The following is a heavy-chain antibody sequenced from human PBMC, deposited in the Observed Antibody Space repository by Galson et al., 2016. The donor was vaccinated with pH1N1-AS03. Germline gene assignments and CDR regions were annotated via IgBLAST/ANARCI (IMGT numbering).Heavy chain of an antibody. V-gene: IGHV3-9*01. J-gene: IGHJ4*02. CDR1: GFTFNDHT. Sequence: SLRLSCAASGFTFNDHTMHWVRQAPGKGLEWVSGISWNGDKIDYADSVKGRFSISRDNARNSLYLQMNSLRSEDTALYYCARGQRGSYPTFDSWGQGTLVTVSS. D-gene: IGHD1-26*01. CDR2: ISWNGDKI. CDR3: ARGQRGSYPTFDS.